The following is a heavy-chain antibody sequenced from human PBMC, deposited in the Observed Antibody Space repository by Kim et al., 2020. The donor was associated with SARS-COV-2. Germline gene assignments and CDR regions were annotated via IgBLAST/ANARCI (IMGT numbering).Heavy chain of an antibody. D-gene: IGHD3-9*01. CDR2: IYTSGST. CDR1: GGSISSYY. CDR3: ARDSIGYFDWLLGFDY. J-gene: IGHJ4*02. Sequence: SETLSLTCTVSGGSISSYYWSWIRQPAGKGLEWIGRIYTSGSTNYNPSLKSRVTMSVDTSKNQFSLKLSSVTAADTAVYYCARDSIGYFDWLLGFDYWGQGTLVTVSS. V-gene: IGHV4-4*07.